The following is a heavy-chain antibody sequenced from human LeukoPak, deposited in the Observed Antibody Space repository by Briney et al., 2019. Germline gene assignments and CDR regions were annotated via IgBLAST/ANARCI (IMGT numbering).Heavy chain of an antibody. CDR3: ARDLGSSWSPGLVWFDP. D-gene: IGHD6-13*01. Sequence: GASVKVSCKAFGYTFTSNYMHWVRQAPGQGPEWMGVISPSGSSTTYAQKFQGRVTLTRDMSTSTDYLELSSLRSEDTAVYYCARDLGSSWSPGLVWFDPWGQGTLVTVSS. V-gene: IGHV1-46*01. CDR2: ISPSGSST. CDR1: GYTFTSNY. J-gene: IGHJ5*02.